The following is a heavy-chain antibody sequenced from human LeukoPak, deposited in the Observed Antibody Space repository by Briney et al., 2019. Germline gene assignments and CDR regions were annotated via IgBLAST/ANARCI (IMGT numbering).Heavy chain of an antibody. D-gene: IGHD3-3*01. CDR3: ARAADYDFWSESGYYYYMDV. V-gene: IGHV4-61*02. J-gene: IGHJ6*03. CDR2: IYTSGST. CDR1: GGSISSGDYY. Sequence: SQTLSLTCTVSGGSISSGDYYWSWIRQPAGKGLEWIGRIYTSGSTNYNPSLKSRVTMSVDTSKNQFSLKLSSVTAADTAVYYCARAADYDFWSESGYYYYMDVWGKGTTVTVSS.